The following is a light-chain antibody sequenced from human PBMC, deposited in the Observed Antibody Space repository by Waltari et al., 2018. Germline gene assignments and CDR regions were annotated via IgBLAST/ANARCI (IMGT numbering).Light chain of an antibody. V-gene: IGKV2-28*01. CDR3: MQALQTPYT. J-gene: IGKJ2*01. CDR2: LSS. CDR1: QRLLHSNGYTY. Sequence: DIVMTQSPLSLPVTPGEPASLSCRSTQRLLHSNGYTYLDWYLQKPGQSPQLLIYLSSTRASGVPDRFSGSGSGTDFTLKISRMEAEDVGVYYCMQALQTPYTFGQGTKLEIK.